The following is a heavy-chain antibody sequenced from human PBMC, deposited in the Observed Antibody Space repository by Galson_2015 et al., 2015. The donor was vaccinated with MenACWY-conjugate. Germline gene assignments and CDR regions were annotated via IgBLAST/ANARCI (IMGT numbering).Heavy chain of an antibody. CDR2: VDRVGAT. V-gene: IGHV3-53*01. CDR1: GFSVTDHC. CDR3: SRGYDWCSYFRA. D-gene: IGHD2-8*01. Sequence: SGFSVTDHCLSWVRQTPGKGPEWIAMVDRVGATIYADSVRGRFTVSRDNFKNTVILQLNSLRAEDTAVYRCSRGYDWCSYFRAWGQGAQVTVSS. J-gene: IGHJ5*02.